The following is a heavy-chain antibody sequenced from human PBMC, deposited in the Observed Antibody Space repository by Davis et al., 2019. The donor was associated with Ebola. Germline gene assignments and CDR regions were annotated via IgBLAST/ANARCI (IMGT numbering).Heavy chain of an antibody. J-gene: IGHJ6*04. CDR2: ITAGSSTT. CDR3: AKSGLSFGVVKYHYGMDA. V-gene: IGHV3-48*02. CDR1: GFTFSNYA. D-gene: IGHD3-3*01. Sequence: GESLKISCAASGFTFSNYAMNWVRQAPGKGLEWVSYITAGSSTTYFADSVKGRFAISRDDAKKSVFLQMNSLRDEDTAVYYCAKSGLSFGVVKYHYGMDAWGKGTTVTVSS.